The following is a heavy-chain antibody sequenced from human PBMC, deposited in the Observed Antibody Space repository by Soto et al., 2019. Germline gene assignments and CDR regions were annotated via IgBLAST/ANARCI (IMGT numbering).Heavy chain of an antibody. CDR3: VRVETCVTTTPQDV. J-gene: IGHJ6*02. CDR2: ISPYTGNT. D-gene: IGHD2-21*02. V-gene: IGHV1-18*01. CDR1: GYIFVNYG. Sequence: QVQLVQSGDEVKKPGASVKVSCKASGYIFVNYGIAWVRQAPGQGLEWMGWISPYTGNTHSATKVQGSLTMTTDTPTSTASMDLGSLTSRDTGAYFCVRVETCVTTTPQDVWAQGTTVTFSS.